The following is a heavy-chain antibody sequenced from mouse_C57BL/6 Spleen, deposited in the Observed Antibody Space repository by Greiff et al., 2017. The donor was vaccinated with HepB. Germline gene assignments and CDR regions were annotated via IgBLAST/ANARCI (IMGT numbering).Heavy chain of an antibody. CDR2: IYPRDGST. CDR1: GYTFTSYD. D-gene: IGHD2-5*01. V-gene: IGHV1-85*01. CDR3: AREGYSNYGYFDV. Sequence: QVQLKESGPELVKPGASVKLSCKASGYTFTSYDINWVKQRPGQGLEWIGWIYPRDGSTKYNEKFKGKATLTVDTSSSTAYMELHSLTSEDSAVYVCAREGYSNYGYFDVWGTGTTVTVSS. J-gene: IGHJ1*03.